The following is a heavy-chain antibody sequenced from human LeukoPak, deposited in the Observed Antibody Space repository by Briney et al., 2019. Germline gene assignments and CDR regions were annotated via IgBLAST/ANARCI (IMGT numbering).Heavy chain of an antibody. CDR3: ASDSGY. Sequence: GRSLRLSCAASGFTFDDYAMHWVRQAPGKGLEWVSGISWNSGSIGYADSVKGRFTISRDNAKNSLYLQMNSLRAEDTALYYCASDSGYWGQGTLVTVSS. J-gene: IGHJ4*02. CDR1: GFTFDDYA. V-gene: IGHV3-9*01. CDR2: ISWNSGSI.